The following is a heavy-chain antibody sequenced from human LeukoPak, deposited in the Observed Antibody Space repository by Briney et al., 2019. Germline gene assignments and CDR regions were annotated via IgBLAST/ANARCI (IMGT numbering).Heavy chain of an antibody. Sequence: GGSLRLSCAASGFTFSSYAMSWVRQAPGKGLEWVSAISGSGGSTYYADSVRGRFTISRDNSKNTLYLQMNSLRAEDTAVYYCAKGWYSASCYDYWGQGTLVTVSS. CDR1: GFTFSSYA. D-gene: IGHD2-2*01. V-gene: IGHV3-23*01. CDR3: AKGWYSASCYDY. J-gene: IGHJ4*02. CDR2: ISGSGGST.